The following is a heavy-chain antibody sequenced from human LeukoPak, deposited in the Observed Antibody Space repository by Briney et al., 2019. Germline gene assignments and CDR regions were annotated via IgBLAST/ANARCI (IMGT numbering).Heavy chain of an antibody. D-gene: IGHD5-18*01. V-gene: IGHV4-31*03. CDR3: ARVKTAPKYYFDY. CDR2: IYYSGST. CDR1: GGSISSGGYY. Sequence: PSETLSLTCTVSGGSISSGGYYWSWIRQHPGKGLEWIGHIYYSGSTYYNPSLKSRITISVDTSKSHFPLKLSSVTAADTAVYYCARVKTAPKYYFDYWGQGTLVTVSS. J-gene: IGHJ4*02.